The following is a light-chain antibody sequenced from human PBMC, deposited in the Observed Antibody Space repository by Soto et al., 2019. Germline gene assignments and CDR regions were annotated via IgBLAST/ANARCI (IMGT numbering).Light chain of an antibody. Sequence: EIVMTQSPVTLSLSPGERATLSCRASQSVSNNLAWYQQKPGQAPRLLIYGASNRATGIPDRFSGSGSGTDFTLTITRLEAEDFAMYYCQRYDSLRTFGQGTKVDIK. CDR3: QRYDSLRT. V-gene: IGKV3-20*01. CDR1: QSVSNN. CDR2: GAS. J-gene: IGKJ1*01.